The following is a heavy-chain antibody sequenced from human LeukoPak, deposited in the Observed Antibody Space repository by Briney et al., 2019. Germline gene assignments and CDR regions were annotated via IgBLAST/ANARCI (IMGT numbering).Heavy chain of an antibody. CDR3: ARGPPEYCSGGTCSSGRNWFDP. J-gene: IGHJ5*02. V-gene: IGHV1-2*02. Sequence: ASVKVSCKASGYTFTGYYMHWVRQAPGQGLEWMGWINPNSGGTNYAQKFQGRVTMTRDTSISTAYMELSRLRSDDTAVYYCARGPPEYCSGGTCSSGRNWFDPWGQGTLVTVSS. D-gene: IGHD2-15*01. CDR1: GYTFTGYY. CDR2: INPNSGGT.